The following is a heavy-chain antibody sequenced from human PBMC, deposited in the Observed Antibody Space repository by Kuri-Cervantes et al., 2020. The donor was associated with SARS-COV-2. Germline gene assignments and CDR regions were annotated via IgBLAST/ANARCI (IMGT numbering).Heavy chain of an antibody. Sequence: GESLKISCAASGFTFSSYAMHWVRQAPGKGLEWVAVISYDGSNKYYADSVKGRFTISRDNSKNTLYLQMNSLRAEDTAVYYCARDGGGYMDVWGKGTTVTCSS. V-gene: IGHV3-30*04. CDR2: ISYDGSNK. CDR1: GFTFSSYA. D-gene: IGHD3-16*01. J-gene: IGHJ6*03. CDR3: ARDGGGYMDV.